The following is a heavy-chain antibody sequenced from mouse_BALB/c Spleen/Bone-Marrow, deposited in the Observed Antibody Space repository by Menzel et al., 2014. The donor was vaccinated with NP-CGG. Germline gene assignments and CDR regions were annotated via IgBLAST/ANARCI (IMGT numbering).Heavy chain of an antibody. J-gene: IGHJ2*01. Sequence: VQLHQSGAELVRPGASVKLSCKASGYTFTSYWINWVKQRPGQGLEWIGNIYPSDSYTNYNQKFKDKATLTVDKSSSTAYMQLSSPTSEDSAVYYCTRSGYGSSSLDYWGQGTTLTVSS. CDR3: TRSGYGSSSLDY. CDR2: IYPSDSYT. CDR1: GYTFTSYW. D-gene: IGHD1-1*01. V-gene: IGHV1-69*02.